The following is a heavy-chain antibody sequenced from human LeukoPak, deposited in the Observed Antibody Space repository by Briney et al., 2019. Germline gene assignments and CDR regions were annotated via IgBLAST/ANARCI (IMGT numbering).Heavy chain of an antibody. Sequence: GGSLRLSCAASGFTFNSFAMSGFREARGKGLDGFTALSGSGGSTYYAHYEKGRFTISRDNAKNTLVLQMNSLRAEGTAVSYCVKPLAAGHYWLVDGCIWCSPLGQGNLGTGSS. CDR2: LSGSGGST. D-gene: IGHD6-13*01. CDR3: VKPLAAGHYWLVDGCIWCSP. J-gene: IGHJ5*02. CDR1: GFTFNSFA. V-gene: IGHV3-23*01.